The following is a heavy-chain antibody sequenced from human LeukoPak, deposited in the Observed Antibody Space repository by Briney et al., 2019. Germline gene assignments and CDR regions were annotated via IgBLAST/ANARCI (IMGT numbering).Heavy chain of an antibody. CDR3: ARALYHTFDY. V-gene: IGHV1-2*07. J-gene: IGHJ4*02. D-gene: IGHD2-2*01. CDR1: GYTFTDHY. Sequence: ASVKVSCKAPGYTFTDHYMHWVRQAPGQGLEWMGWINPNSDGINNYAHKFQGRVTMTRDTSISTAYMELSGLTSDDTAVYYCARALYHTFDYWGQGTLVTVSS. CDR2: INPNSDGI.